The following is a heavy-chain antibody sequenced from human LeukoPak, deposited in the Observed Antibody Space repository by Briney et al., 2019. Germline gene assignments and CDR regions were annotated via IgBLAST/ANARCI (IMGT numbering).Heavy chain of an antibody. CDR2: IKEDGSEE. V-gene: IGHV3-7*05. Sequence: GGSLRLSCAASGFTFSSYWMSWVRQAPGRGLEWVANIKEDGSEEVYVDSLKGRFTISRDNAKNSLYLQMNSLRADDTAVYYCARDDSSRTVDYWGQGTLVTVSS. J-gene: IGHJ4*02. D-gene: IGHD6-13*01. CDR3: ARDDSSRTVDY. CDR1: GFTFSSYW.